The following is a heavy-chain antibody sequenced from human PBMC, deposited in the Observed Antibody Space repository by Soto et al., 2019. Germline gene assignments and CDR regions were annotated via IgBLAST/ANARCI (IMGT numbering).Heavy chain of an antibody. CDR1: GFTISSYA. CDR3: AKADSSGWYTFDS. V-gene: IGHV3-23*01. Sequence: EVQLLESGGGLVQPGGSLRLSCAASGFTISSYAMSWVRQAPGKGLEWVSAVSTGGGATYYADSVKGRLTISRDNSKNTLYLQMNSLRAEDTAVYYCAKADSSGWYTFDSWGQGTLVTVSS. J-gene: IGHJ4*02. D-gene: IGHD6-19*01. CDR2: VSTGGGAT.